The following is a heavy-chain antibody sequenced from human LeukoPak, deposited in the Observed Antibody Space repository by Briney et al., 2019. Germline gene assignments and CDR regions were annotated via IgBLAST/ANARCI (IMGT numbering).Heavy chain of an antibody. V-gene: IGHV3-23*01. D-gene: IGHD4-17*01. CDR2: ISGSARST. Sequence: GGSLRLSCAASGFTFASYAMSWVRQAPGKGLEWVSAISGSARSTFYADSVKGRFTISRDNSKDMVYLHMNSLRAEDTAIYYCAKDLTSYDYGDCGGSDYWGQGTLVTVSS. CDR1: GFTFASYA. CDR3: AKDLTSYDYGDCGGSDY. J-gene: IGHJ4*02.